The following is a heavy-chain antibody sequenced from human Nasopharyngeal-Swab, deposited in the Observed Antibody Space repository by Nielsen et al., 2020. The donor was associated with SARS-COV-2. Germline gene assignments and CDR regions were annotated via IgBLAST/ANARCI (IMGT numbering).Heavy chain of an antibody. CDR2: IYHSGST. CDR1: GGSISSSNW. V-gene: IGHV4-4*02. CDR3: ARVGGIAVAGTGGYFDL. J-gene: IGHJ2*01. D-gene: IGHD6-19*01. Sequence: SETLSLTCAVSGGSISSSNWWSWVRQPPGTELEWIGEIYHSGSTNYNPSLKSRVTISVDKSKNQFSLKLSSVTAADTAVYYCARVGGIAVAGTGGYFDLWGRGTLVTVSS.